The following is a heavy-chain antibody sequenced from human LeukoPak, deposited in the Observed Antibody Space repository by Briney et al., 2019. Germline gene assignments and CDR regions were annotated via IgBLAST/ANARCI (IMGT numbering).Heavy chain of an antibody. J-gene: IGHJ4*02. D-gene: IGHD5-24*01. CDR2: IYYSGST. CDR3: AKDPKRWLQLRHDDY. CDR1: GGSVSSGSYY. Sequence: TSSETLSLTCTVSGGSVSSGSYYWSWIRQPPGKGLEWIGYIYYSGSTNYNPSLKSRVTISVDTSKNQFSLKLSSVTAADTAVYYCAKDPKRWLQLRHDDYWGQGTLVTVSS. V-gene: IGHV4-61*01.